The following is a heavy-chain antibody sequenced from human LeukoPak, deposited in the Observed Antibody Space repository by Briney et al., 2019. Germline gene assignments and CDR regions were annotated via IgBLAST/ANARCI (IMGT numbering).Heavy chain of an antibody. V-gene: IGHV3-9*01. J-gene: IGHJ4*02. CDR3: AKDVSGSGSYSYFDY. D-gene: IGHD3-10*01. CDR2: ISWNSGSI. CDR1: GFTFDDYA. Sequence: GGSLRLSCAVSGFTFDDYAMHWVRQAPGKGLEWVSGISWNSGSIGYADSVKGRFTISRDNAKNSLYLQMNSLRAEDTALYYCAKDVSGSGSYSYFDYWGQGTLVTVSS.